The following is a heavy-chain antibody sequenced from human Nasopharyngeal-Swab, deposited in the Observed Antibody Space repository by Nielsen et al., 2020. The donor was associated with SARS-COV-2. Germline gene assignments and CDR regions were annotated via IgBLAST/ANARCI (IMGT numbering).Heavy chain of an antibody. V-gene: IGHV4-34*01. CDR3: SKTLGPRSAGAGGLNV. D-gene: IGHD3-16*01. J-gene: IGHJ6*04. Sequence: RQAPGKGLEWIGDINWAGTTNYSPSLKSGVAISIDTSSNQFSLKLNSVTAADTAVYYCSKTLGPRSAGAGGLNVWGKGTTVTVSS. CDR2: INWAGTT.